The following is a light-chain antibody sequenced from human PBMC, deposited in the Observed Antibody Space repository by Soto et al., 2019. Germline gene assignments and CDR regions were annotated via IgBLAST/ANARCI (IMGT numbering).Light chain of an antibody. V-gene: IGKV1-27*01. CDR3: QKYNSYPRT. Sequence: DIQMTQSPSSLSASVGDSVTITCRASQDISSYLAWYQQKPGKVPKLLIYAASTLQSGVPSRFSGSGSGTDFPLPISSLQPEDVATYFCQKYNSYPRTFGQGTKVEIK. J-gene: IGKJ1*01. CDR1: QDISSY. CDR2: AAS.